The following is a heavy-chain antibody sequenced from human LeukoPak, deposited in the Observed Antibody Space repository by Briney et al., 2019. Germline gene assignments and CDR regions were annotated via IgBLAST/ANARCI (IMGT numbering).Heavy chain of an antibody. CDR2: IYSSGST. V-gene: IGHV4-4*07. D-gene: IGHD3-3*01. CDR1: GGSISSYY. Sequence: SETLSLTCTVSGGSISSYYWSWIRQPAGKGLEWIGRIYSSGSTNYSPSLKSRVTMSVDTSKNQFSLKLSSETAADTAVYYCARVVVFGVVSSDYYYYYMDVWGKGTTVTVSS. J-gene: IGHJ6*03. CDR3: ARVVVFGVVSSDYYYYYMDV.